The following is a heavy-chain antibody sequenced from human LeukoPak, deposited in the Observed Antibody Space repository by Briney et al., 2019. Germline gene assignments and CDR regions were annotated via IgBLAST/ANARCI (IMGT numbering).Heavy chain of an antibody. J-gene: IGHJ4*02. CDR2: IIPIFGTT. Sequence: SVKVSFKASGGTFSSYAISWVRQAPGQGLEWMGRIIPIFGTTNYAQKFQGRVTITTDESTSTAYMELSSLRSEDTAVYYCARDDGGNSVSDYWGQGTLVTVSS. CDR1: GGTFSSYA. V-gene: IGHV1-69*05. D-gene: IGHD4-23*01. CDR3: ARDDGGNSVSDY.